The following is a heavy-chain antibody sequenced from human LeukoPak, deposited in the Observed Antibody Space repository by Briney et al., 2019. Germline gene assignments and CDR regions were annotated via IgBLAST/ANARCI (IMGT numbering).Heavy chain of an antibody. CDR1: GDSIGNYF. D-gene: IGHD5-24*01. J-gene: IGHJ5*02. V-gene: IGHV4-59*08. CDR3: ARRRVEMAPTSEGNWFDP. Sequence: SETLSLTCTVSGDSIGNYFWSWIRQPPGKGLEWIGSIHYRGNTNYNPSLKSRATISVDTSKDLFSLNLSSVTAADTAVYRCARRRVEMAPTSEGNWFDPWGQGTLVTVSS. CDR2: IHYRGNT.